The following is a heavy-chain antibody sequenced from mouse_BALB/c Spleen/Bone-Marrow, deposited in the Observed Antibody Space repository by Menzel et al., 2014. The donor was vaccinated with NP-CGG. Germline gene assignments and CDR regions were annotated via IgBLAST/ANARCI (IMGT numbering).Heavy chain of an antibody. CDR1: GYVFSSSW. CDR3: ARTYGSSFFAY. Sequence: VQVMESGPELVKSGASVKISCKASGYVFSSSWMNWVKQRPGQGLEWIGRIYPGDGDTNYNGKFKGKATLTADKSSSTAYMQLSSLTSVDSAVYFCARTYGSSFFAYWGQGTLVTVPA. V-gene: IGHV1-82*01. J-gene: IGHJ3*01. D-gene: IGHD1-1*01. CDR2: IYPGDGDT.